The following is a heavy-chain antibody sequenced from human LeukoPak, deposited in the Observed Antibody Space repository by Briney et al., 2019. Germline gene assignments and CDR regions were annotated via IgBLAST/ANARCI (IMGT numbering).Heavy chain of an antibody. CDR1: GGSISSTDYS. V-gene: IGHV4-39*01. D-gene: IGHD2-21*01. CDR2: IYYSGST. CDR3: ASYYCNTDCYLFDS. J-gene: IGHJ4*02. Sequence: PSETLSLTCTVSGGSISSTDYSWAWICQPPGRGLEWIGTIYYSGSTYYIPSVKSRVTISVDTSKNQFSLKLSSVTAADTAVYYCASYYCNTDCYLFDSWGQGTLVTVSS.